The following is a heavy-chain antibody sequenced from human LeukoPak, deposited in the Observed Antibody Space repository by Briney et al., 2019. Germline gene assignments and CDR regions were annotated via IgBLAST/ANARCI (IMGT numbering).Heavy chain of an antibody. CDR2: IIPIFGTA. D-gene: IGHD6-13*01. CDR1: GGTFSSYA. V-gene: IGHV1-69*13. J-gene: IGHJ4*02. CDR3: VAPGGAAAGMTDFDS. Sequence: SVKVSCKASGGTFSSYAISWVRQAPGQGLEWMGGIIPIFGTANYAQKFQGRVTITADESTSTAYMELSSLRSEDTAVYYCVAPGGAAAGMTDFDSWGQGTLVPVSS.